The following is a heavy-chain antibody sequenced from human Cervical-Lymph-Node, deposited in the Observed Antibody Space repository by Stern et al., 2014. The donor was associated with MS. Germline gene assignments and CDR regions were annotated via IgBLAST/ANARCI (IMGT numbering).Heavy chain of an antibody. CDR3: ARLPTVAGYQYYYLDV. J-gene: IGHJ6*02. D-gene: IGHD6-19*01. V-gene: IGHV6-1*01. CDR1: GDSVSSNSAA. Sequence: VQLQQSGPGLLKPSQTLSLNCAISGDSVSSNSAAWNWIRQSPSRGLEWLGTTYYRSKLYKDYAVSVKSRITINPDTSKNQFSLQLNSVTPEDTAVYYCARLPTVAGYQYYYLDVWGQGTTVTVSS. CDR2: TYYRSKLYK.